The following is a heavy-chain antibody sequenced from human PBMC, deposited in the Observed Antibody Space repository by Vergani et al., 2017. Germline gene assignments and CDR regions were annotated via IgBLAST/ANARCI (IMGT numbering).Heavy chain of an antibody. J-gene: IGHJ4*02. V-gene: IGHV1-69*17. CDR3: ARTLHPKGATTPTFDY. Sequence: QVQLVQSGAEVKKPGSSVKVSCKASGGTFSSYAISWVRQATGQGLEWMGGIIPIFGIANYAQKFPGRVTITADKSTSTAYMELSSLRSEDTAVYYCARTLHPKGATTPTFDYWGQGTLVTVSS. CDR2: IIPIFGIA. D-gene: IGHD5-24*01. CDR1: GGTFSSYA.